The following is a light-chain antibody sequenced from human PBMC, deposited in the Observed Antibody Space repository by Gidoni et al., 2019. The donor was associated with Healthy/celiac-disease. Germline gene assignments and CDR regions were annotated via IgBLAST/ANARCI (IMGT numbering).Light chain of an antibody. J-gene: IGLJ2*01. CDR1: KLGDKY. V-gene: IGLV3-1*01. CDR2: QDS. Sequence: SYELTPPPSVSVSPGQTASLTCSGDKLGDKYACWYQQKPGQSPVLGIYQDSKRPSGIPERFSGSNSGNTATLTISGTQAMDEADYYCQAWDSSTVVFGGGTKLTVL. CDR3: QAWDSSTVV.